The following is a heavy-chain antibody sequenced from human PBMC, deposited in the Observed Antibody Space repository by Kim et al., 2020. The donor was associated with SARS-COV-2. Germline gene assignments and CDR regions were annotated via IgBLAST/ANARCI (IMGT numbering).Heavy chain of an antibody. V-gene: IGHV4-39*01. CDR3: ARHQISMNWFDP. CDR1: GGSISSSSYY. D-gene: IGHD2-2*01. J-gene: IGHJ5*02. Sequence: SETLSLTCTVSGGSISSSSYYWGWIRQPPGKGLEWIGSIYYSGSTYYNPSLKSRVTISVDTSKNQFSLKLSSVTAADTAVYYCARHQISMNWFDPWGQGTLVTVSS. CDR2: IYYSGST.